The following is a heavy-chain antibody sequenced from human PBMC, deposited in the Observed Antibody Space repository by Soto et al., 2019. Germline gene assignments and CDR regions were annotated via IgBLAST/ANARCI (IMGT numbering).Heavy chain of an antibody. D-gene: IGHD2-21*02. CDR2: ISYDGSNK. Sequence: PGGSLRLSCAASGFTFSSYAMHWVRQAPGKGLEWVAVISYDGSNKYYADSVKGRFTISRDNSKNTLYLQMNSLRAEDTAVYYCARDGGGDRYYFDYWGQGTLVTVSS. J-gene: IGHJ4*02. V-gene: IGHV3-30-3*01. CDR1: GFTFSSYA. CDR3: ARDGGGDRYYFDY.